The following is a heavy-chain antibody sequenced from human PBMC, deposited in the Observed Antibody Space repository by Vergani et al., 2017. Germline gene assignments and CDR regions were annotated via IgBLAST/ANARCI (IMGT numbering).Heavy chain of an antibody. D-gene: IGHD5-12*01. CDR3: ASKLRGYSGYGVYGMDV. J-gene: IGHJ6*02. CDR2: ISSSSSYI. V-gene: IGHV3-21*01. Sequence: VQLVESGGGVVQPGGSLRLSCAASGFTFSSYSMNWVRQAPGKGLEWVSSISSSSSYIYYADSVKGRFTISRDNAKNSLYLQMNSLRAEDTAVYYCASKLRGYSGYGVYGMDVWGQGTTVTVSS. CDR1: GFTFSSYS.